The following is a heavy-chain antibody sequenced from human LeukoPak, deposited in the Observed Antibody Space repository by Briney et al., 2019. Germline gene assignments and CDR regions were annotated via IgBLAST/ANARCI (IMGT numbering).Heavy chain of an antibody. CDR2: IIPMVGRV. CDR1: GATFSNCG. D-gene: IGHD2-15*01. CDR3: ARNIVVVVAPRDYYGMDV. Sequence: GASVKVSCKTSGATFSNCGISWVRQAPGQGPEWMGRIIPMVGRVTYAQRFQDRVTITADKATTTAYMELSSLTSDDTAVYYCARNIVVVVAPRDYYGMDVWGQGTTVTVSS. V-gene: IGHV1-69*04. J-gene: IGHJ6*02.